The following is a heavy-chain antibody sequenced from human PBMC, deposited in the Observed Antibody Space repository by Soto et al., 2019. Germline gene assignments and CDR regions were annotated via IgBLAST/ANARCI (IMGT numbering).Heavy chain of an antibody. J-gene: IGHJ5*02. Sequence: SETLSLTCSVSLDSISNSYWTWIRQPAGKGLEWIGHIYSSGNANYNPSLKSRVTMSLDTSKNQFSLSLKSVTAADTAIYYCAKGGGFSPEISFDPWGQEPQVTVPS. CDR1: LDSISNSY. CDR2: IYSSGNA. CDR3: AKGGGFSPEISFDP. D-gene: IGHD3-16*01. V-gene: IGHV4-4*07.